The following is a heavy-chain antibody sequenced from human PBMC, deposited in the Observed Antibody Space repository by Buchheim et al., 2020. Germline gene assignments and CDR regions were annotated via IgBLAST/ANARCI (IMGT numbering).Heavy chain of an antibody. CDR3: ARVVPGGSYDAFDI. V-gene: IGHV3-21*02. Sequence: VQLVESGGGLVKPGGSLRLSCAASGFTFSTYSMSWVRQAPGKGLEWVAFISSSSSYIYYAASVKGRFTVSRDNANNSLYLQMNSLRAEDTAVYYCARVVPGGSYDAFDIWGQGT. D-gene: IGHD5-12*01. CDR2: ISSSSSYI. J-gene: IGHJ3*02. CDR1: GFTFSTYS.